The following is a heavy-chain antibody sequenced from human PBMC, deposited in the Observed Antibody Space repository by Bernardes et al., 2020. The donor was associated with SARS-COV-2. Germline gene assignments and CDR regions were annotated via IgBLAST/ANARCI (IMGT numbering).Heavy chain of an antibody. Sequence: SETLYVTCTVSGGSISSSSYYWGWIRQPPGKGLEWIGSIYYSGSTYYNPSLKSRVTISVDTSKNQFSLKLSSVTAADTAVYYCARHRRITIFGVVTTGGWFDPWGQGTLVTVSS. J-gene: IGHJ5*02. CDR3: ARHRRITIFGVVTTGGWFDP. V-gene: IGHV4-39*01. CDR2: IYYSGST. D-gene: IGHD3-3*01. CDR1: GGSISSSSYY.